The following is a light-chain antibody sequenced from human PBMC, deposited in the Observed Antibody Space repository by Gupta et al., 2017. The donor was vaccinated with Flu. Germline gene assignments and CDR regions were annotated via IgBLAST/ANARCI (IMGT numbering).Light chain of an antibody. J-gene: IGKJ2*01. CDR3: QQRSNRPMYT. CDR1: QSVSDY. Sequence: EIVLTQSTATLSLSPGDRPDHSCRTSQSVSDYIVWYQQKPGQPPRLLLFSPSTSAAGILPRFSVSGCGTDFTLTISGLEPEDFAVYYCQQRSNRPMYTFGQGTRLEI. CDR2: SPS. V-gene: IGKV3-11*01.